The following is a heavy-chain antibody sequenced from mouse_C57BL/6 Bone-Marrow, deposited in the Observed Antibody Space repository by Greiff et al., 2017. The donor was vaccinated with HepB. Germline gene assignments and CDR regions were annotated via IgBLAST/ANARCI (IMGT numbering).Heavy chain of an antibody. Sequence: EVQLQQSGAELVRPGASVKLSCTASGFNIKDDYMHWVKQRPEQGLEWIGWIDPENGDTEYASKFQGKATITADTSSNTAYLQLSSLTSEDTAVYYCTTGGPYYFDYWGQGTTLTVSS. CDR3: TTGGPYYFDY. V-gene: IGHV14-4*01. CDR1: GFNIKDDY. CDR2: IDPENGDT. J-gene: IGHJ2*01.